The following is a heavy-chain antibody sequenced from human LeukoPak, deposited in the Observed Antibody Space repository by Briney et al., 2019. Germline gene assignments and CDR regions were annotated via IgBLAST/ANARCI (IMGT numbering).Heavy chain of an antibody. D-gene: IGHD3-10*01. Sequence: PGGSLRLSCAASGFAFSSYGMSWVRQAPGKGLEWASGISGSGGSTDYADSVKGRFTISRGNSKNMLYLQMNSLRVEDTAIYYCAKGRYYGSGSPGLYLDYWGQGTLVPVSS. CDR3: AKGRYYGSGSPGLYLDY. J-gene: IGHJ4*02. CDR1: GFAFSSYG. V-gene: IGHV3-23*01. CDR2: ISGSGGST.